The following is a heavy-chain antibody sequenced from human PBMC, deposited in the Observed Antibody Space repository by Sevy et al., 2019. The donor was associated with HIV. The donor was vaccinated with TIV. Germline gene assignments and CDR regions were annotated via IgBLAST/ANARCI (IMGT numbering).Heavy chain of an antibody. J-gene: IGHJ4*02. CDR2: ISGSGSYT. V-gene: IGHV3-23*01. Sequence: GGSLRLSCAASGFTFNNYAMNWVRQAPVKGLEWVSVISGSGSYTYYADSVKGRFTISRDTSKNTLYLQMNSLRAEDTAVYYCAKEKEMSMYYFHSWGQGTLVTVSS. CDR1: GFTFNNYA. D-gene: IGHD3-10*02. CDR3: AKEKEMSMYYFHS.